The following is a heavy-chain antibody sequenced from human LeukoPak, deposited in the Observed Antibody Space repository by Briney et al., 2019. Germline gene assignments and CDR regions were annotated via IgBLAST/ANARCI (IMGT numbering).Heavy chain of an antibody. D-gene: IGHD5-18*01. CDR3: ARIQLWSPASLDY. J-gene: IGHJ4*02. CDR1: GFTFSSYW. CDR2: INSDGSST. V-gene: IGHV3-74*01. Sequence: GGSLRLSCAVSGFTFSSYWMHWVRQAPGKGLVWVSRINSDGSSTSYADSVKGRFTISRDNAKNTLYLQMNSLRAEDTAVYYCARIQLWSPASLDYGGQGTLVTVSS.